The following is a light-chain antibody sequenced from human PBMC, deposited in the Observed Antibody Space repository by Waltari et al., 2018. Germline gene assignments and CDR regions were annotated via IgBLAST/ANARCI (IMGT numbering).Light chain of an antibody. CDR3: QQYYRYYT. V-gene: IGKV1-5*01. J-gene: IGKJ2*01. CDR1: QRTNTW. Sequence: IQMTQSPSALSASVGDRVTITCRASQRTNTWMAWYQQRPGKAPKVLIYDVSTLESGVPSRFSGSGSGTEFTLAINNLQPEDFATYYCQQYYRYYTFGQGTKLEIK. CDR2: DVS.